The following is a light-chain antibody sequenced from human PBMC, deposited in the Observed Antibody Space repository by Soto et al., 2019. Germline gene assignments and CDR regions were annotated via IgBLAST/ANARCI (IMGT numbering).Light chain of an antibody. Sequence: EIVLTQSPATLSLSPGERATLSCRASQSVSTYLAWYQQTPGRPPRLLIYDASSRATGIPDRFSGSGSGTDFTLTISRLEPEDFAVYYCQQYDNSPPRFTFGPGTKVDI. CDR2: DAS. V-gene: IGKV3-20*01. CDR1: QSVSTY. J-gene: IGKJ3*01. CDR3: QQYDNSPPRFT.